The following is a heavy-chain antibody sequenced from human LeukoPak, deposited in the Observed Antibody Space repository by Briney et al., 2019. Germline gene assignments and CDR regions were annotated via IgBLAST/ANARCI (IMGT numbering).Heavy chain of an antibody. CDR2: IYTSGST. CDR3: ARGGIDGRMCSGGWYCPYYYYYYGMDV. D-gene: IGHD6-19*01. J-gene: IGHJ6*02. CDR1: GGSISSYY. Sequence: SETLSLTCTVSGGSISSYYWSWIRQPAGKGLEWIGRIYTSGSTNYNPSLKSRVTMSVDTSKNQFSLKLSSVTAADTAVYYCARGGIDGRMCSGGWYCPYYYYYYGMDVWGQGTTVTVSS. V-gene: IGHV4-4*07.